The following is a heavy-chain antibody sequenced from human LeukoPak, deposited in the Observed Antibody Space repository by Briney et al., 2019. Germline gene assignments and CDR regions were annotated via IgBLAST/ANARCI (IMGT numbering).Heavy chain of an antibody. Sequence: PSETLSLTCTVSGGSISSYYWSWIRQPPGKGLEWIGYIYTSGSTNYNPSLKSRVTISVDTSKNQFSLKLSSVTAADTAVYYCARRTYCSGGSCPWGWFDPWGQGTLVTVSS. D-gene: IGHD2-15*01. CDR1: GGSISSYY. CDR3: ARRTYCSGGSCPWGWFDP. V-gene: IGHV4-4*09. J-gene: IGHJ5*02. CDR2: IYTSGST.